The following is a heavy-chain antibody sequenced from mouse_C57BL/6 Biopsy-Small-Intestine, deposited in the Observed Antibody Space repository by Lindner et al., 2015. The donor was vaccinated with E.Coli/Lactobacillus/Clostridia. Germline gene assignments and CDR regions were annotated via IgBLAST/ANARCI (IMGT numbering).Heavy chain of an antibody. CDR3: AADRPVYNRGWDDVRFHYGMNV. CDR1: GSSFVSSA. Sequence: SVKVSCKASGSSFVSSAVQWVRQVRGQRLEWIGWIVVGSGNTKYAQKFQERVTITRDLATSTAYMEVSSLTSEDTAVYFCAADRPVYNRGWDDVRFHYGMNVWGQGTTVTVSS. D-gene: IGHD2-1*01. V-gene: IGHV1-4*01. CDR2: IVVGSGNT. J-gene: IGHJ1*01.